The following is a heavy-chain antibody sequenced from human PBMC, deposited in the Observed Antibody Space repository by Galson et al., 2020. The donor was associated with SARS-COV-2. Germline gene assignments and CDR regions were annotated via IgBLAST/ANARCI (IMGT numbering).Heavy chain of an antibody. D-gene: IGHD6-13*01. CDR2: MYYTGTT. Sequence: SETLSHTCTVSGGSISTIDYYWAWIRQPPGKGLEWIGSMYYTGTTYYNPSLKSRVAISLDKSKNQFSLRVNSMTAADTAVYFCAKAQWSSSLYYFDYWGQGTLVTVSS. J-gene: IGHJ4*02. CDR1: GGSISTIDYY. V-gene: IGHV4-39*07. CDR3: AKAQWSSSLYYFDY.